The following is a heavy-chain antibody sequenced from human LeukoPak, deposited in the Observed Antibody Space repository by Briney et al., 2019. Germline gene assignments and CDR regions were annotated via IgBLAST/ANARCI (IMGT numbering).Heavy chain of an antibody. D-gene: IGHD1-26*01. Sequence: KPSETLSLTCTVSGGSISSYYWSWIRQPPGKGLEWIGYIYYSGSTNYNPSLKSRVTISVDTSKNQFSLKLSSVTAADTAVYYCARGPVPYSGREYWGQGTLVTVSS. CDR2: IYYSGST. CDR1: GGSISSYY. CDR3: ARGPVPYSGREY. V-gene: IGHV4-59*01. J-gene: IGHJ4*02.